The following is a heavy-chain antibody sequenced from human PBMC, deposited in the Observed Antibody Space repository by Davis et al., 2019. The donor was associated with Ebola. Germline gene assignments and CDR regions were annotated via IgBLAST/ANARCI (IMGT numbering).Heavy chain of an antibody. V-gene: IGHV3-23*01. J-gene: IGHJ4*02. D-gene: IGHD3-3*01. CDR2: ITGSGGTT. CDR1: GFIFSNYA. Sequence: GESLKISCVASGFIFSNYAMSWVRQAPGKGLEWVSSITGSGGTTYYADSVKGRFTVSRDESKHTLYLQMNSLRADDTAVYFCVKEAVRGFGVVTVDSWGQGTLVTVSS. CDR3: VKEAVRGFGVVTVDS.